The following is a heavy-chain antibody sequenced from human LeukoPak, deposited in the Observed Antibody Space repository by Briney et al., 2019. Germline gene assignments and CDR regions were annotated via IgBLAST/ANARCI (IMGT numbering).Heavy chain of an antibody. D-gene: IGHD2-15*01. CDR2: IYASGNI. J-gene: IGHJ5*01. Sequence: SETLSLTCTVSGGSISSGSYYWSWIRQPAGKGLEWIGRIYASGNINYNPSLKSRVTISVDTSKNQFSLKLSSVTAADTAVYYCATGYGKLDSWGQGTPVTVSS. CDR1: GGSISSGSYY. CDR3: ATGYGKLDS. V-gene: IGHV4-61*02.